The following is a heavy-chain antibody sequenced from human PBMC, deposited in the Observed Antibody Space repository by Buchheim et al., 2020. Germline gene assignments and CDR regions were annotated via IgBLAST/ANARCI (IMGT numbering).Heavy chain of an antibody. CDR2: MNPDGSER. CDR3: ATYGDGAFDF. V-gene: IGHV3-7*01. J-gene: IGHJ3*01. Sequence: EVHLVESGGGWVRPGGSLRLSCAGSGFTFITYWMCWVRQAPGKGLEWVATMNPDGSERYYVDSVKGRFTISRDNTKNSVYLLMNTLRAEETAVYYCATYGDGAFDFWGQGT. D-gene: IGHD3-10*01. CDR1: GFTFITYW.